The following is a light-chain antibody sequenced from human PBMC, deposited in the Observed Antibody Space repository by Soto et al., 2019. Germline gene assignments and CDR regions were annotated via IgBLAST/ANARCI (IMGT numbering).Light chain of an antibody. V-gene: IGKV3-20*01. J-gene: IGKJ3*01. CDR2: STS. CDR3: QLYGSSPRFT. Sequence: IGLTQSPGTLSFSSGERGNPTCKASQTISRHYLAVDQQKPGQAPRPLISSTSTRATGIPDRFSGSGSGTDFTLTISRLEPEDFAVYYCQLYGSSPRFTFGPGTKVNIK. CDR1: QTISRHY.